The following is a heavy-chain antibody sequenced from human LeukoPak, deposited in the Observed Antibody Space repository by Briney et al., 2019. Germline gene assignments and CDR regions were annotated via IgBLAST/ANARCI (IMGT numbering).Heavy chain of an antibody. CDR3: AKATYSGSFPYLDY. V-gene: IGHV3-23*01. J-gene: IGHJ4*02. D-gene: IGHD1-26*01. CDR2: VNANGGGT. Sequence: AGGSLRLSCAASGFTFNTYALTWVRQAPGKGLEWVSFVNANGGGTYYSVSVKGRFTISRDNSKNTLDLQMNSLRAEDTAVYYCAKATYSGSFPYLDYWGQGTLVTVSS. CDR1: GFTFNTYA.